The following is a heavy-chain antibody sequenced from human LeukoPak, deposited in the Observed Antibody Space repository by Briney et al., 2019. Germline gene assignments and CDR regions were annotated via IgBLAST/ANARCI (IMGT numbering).Heavy chain of an antibody. Sequence: SLRLSCAASGFTFSIYGMHWVRQAPGKGLEWVAVIWYDGSNKYYADSVKGRFTISRDNSKNTLYLQMNSLRAEDTAVYYCARRIAVAGTCDYWGQGTLVTVSS. V-gene: IGHV3-33*01. D-gene: IGHD6-19*01. J-gene: IGHJ4*02. CDR3: ARRIAVAGTCDY. CDR2: IWYDGSNK. CDR1: GFTFSIYG.